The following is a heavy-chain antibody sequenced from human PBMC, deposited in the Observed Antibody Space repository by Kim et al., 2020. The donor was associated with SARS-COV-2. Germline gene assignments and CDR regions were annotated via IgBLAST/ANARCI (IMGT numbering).Heavy chain of an antibody. CDR2: ISFDGNNK. CDR3: ARDRSTTIVGATDGDFDY. Sequence: GGSLRLSCAASGFTFSHYAMHWVRHRQAPGKGLEWVAVISFDGNNKHYADSVKGRFTISRDNSKDTLYLQMNSLRAEDTAVYYCARDRSTTIVGATDGDFDYWGQGTLVTVSP. CDR1: GFTFSHYA. J-gene: IGHJ4*02. D-gene: IGHD1-26*01. V-gene: IGHV3-30*04.